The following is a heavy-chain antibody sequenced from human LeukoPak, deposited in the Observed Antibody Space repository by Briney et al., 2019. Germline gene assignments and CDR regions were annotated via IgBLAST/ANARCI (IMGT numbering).Heavy chain of an antibody. J-gene: IGHJ3*02. CDR2: MNPDGSVK. Sequence: GGSLRLSCAASGFTFSSSWMSWVRQAPGKGLEWVADMNPDGSVKSFVDSIQGRFTISRDNAKNSVYLQMNSLRAEDTAVYYCARGPHHGALDIWGQGTMVTVSS. D-gene: IGHD1-14*01. CDR1: GFTFSSSW. V-gene: IGHV3-7*01. CDR3: ARGPHHGALDI.